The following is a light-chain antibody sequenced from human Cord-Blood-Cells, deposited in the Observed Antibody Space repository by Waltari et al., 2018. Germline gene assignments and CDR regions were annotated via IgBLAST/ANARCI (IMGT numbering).Light chain of an antibody. CDR1: QSVLYSSNNKNY. J-gene: IGKJ3*01. V-gene: IGKV4-1*01. CDR2: WAS. CDR3: QQYYSTPFT. Sequence: DIVMTQSPDSLAVSLGERATLNCKPSQSVLYSSNNKNYVAWYQQKPGQPPKLLIYWASTRESGVPDRVSGSGSGTDFTLTISSLQAEDVAVYYCQQYYSTPFTFGPVTKVDIK.